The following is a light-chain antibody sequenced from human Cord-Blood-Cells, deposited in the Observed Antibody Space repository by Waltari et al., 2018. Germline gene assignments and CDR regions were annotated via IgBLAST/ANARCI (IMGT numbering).Light chain of an antibody. CDR1: QGISSY. CDR3: QQYYSYPCT. J-gene: IGKJ1*01. V-gene: IGKV1-8*01. Sequence: AIRMTQSPSSFSASTGDRVTITCRASQGISSYLAWYRQKPGKAPKLLIYAASTLQSGVPSRFSGSGSGTDFTLTISCLQSEDFATYYCQQYYSYPCTFGQGTKVEIK. CDR2: AAS.